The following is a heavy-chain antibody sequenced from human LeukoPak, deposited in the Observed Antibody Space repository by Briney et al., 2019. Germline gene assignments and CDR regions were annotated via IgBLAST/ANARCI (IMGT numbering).Heavy chain of an antibody. J-gene: IGHJ5*02. Sequence: GASVKVTCKASGYTFTSYGISWVRQAPGQGLEWMGWISAYNGNTNYAQKLQGRVTMTTDTSTSTAYMELRSLRSDAKAVYYCAREIEGNWFDPWGQGTLVTVSS. V-gene: IGHV1-18*01. D-gene: IGHD2/OR15-2a*01. CDR1: GYTFTSYG. CDR2: ISAYNGNT. CDR3: AREIEGNWFDP.